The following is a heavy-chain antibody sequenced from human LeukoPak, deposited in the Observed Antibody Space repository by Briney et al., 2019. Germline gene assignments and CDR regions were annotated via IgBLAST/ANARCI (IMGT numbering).Heavy chain of an antibody. CDR1: GYSFTNYW. V-gene: IGHV5-51*01. J-gene: IGHJ4*02. CDR3: ASGISITATLFDY. Sequence: GESLEISSKGSGYSFTNYWIGWVRQMPGKGLEWMGIIYPADSDTKYSPSFQGQVTISADKSISTAYLHWSSLKASDTAMYYCASGISITATLFDYWGQGTLVTVSS. CDR2: IYPADSDT. D-gene: IGHD2-15*01.